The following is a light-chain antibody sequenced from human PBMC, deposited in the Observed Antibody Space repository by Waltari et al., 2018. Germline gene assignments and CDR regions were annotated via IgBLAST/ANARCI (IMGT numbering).Light chain of an antibody. CDR1: QAAGTY. Sequence: DIQMTQSPPSLSASVGATITITCRASQAAGTYVNWYQQRPAKAPKLLMYGASTLESGVPGRFSGTGSGTEFTLTISSLQPDDFATYYCQRYNSYANTFGQGTKVDIK. CDR2: GAS. J-gene: IGKJ2*01. CDR3: QRYNSYANT. V-gene: IGKV1-5*01.